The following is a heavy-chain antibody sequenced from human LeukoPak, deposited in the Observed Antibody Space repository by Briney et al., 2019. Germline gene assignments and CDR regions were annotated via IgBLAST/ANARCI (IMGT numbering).Heavy chain of an antibody. J-gene: IGHJ3*02. CDR1: GFTFSDYY. Sequence: GGSLRLSCAASGFTFSDYYMSWIRQAPGKGLEWVSYISSSGSTIYYADSVKGRFTISRDNAKNSLYLQMNSLRAEDTAVYYCAREKIFNFWRGYYKRDDVFDIWGQGTMVTVSS. D-gene: IGHD3-3*01. V-gene: IGHV3-11*04. CDR2: ISSSGSTI. CDR3: AREKIFNFWRGYYKRDDVFDI.